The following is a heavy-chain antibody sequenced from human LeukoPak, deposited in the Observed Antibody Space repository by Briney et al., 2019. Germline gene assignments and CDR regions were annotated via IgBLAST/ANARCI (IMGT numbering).Heavy chain of an antibody. D-gene: IGHD3-16*01. CDR1: GGTFSSYA. V-gene: IGHV1-69*01. Sequence: SVKVSCKASGGTFSSYAISWVRQAPGQGLEWMGGIIPIFGTANYAQKFQGRVTITADESTGTAYMELSSLRPEDTAVYYCAREYRRRWVQLGDCDAFDIWGQGTMVTVSS. CDR2: IIPIFGTA. CDR3: AREYRRRWVQLGDCDAFDI. J-gene: IGHJ3*02.